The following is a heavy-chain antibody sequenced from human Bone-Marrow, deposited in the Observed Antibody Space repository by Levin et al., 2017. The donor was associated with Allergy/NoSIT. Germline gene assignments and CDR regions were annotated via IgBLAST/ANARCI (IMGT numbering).Heavy chain of an antibody. D-gene: IGHD3/OR15-3a*01. CDR1: GGTFSTYG. J-gene: IGHJ6*03. CDR3: ARDGLRRSSADRYYFYHYMDV. V-gene: IGHV1-69*13. CDR2: IITIFGRR. Sequence: SVKVSCKTSGGTFSTYGISWVRQAPGQGLEWIGGIITIFGRRNYAQKFQGRVTITADDSSTTAYMELSNLRSEDTAVYYCARDGLRRSSADRYYFYHYMDVWGKGTPVTVSS.